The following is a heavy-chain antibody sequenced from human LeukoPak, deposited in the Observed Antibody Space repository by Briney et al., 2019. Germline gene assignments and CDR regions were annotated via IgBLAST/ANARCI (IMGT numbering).Heavy chain of an antibody. CDR1: GGTFSTYA. CDR2: IYPDTGGT. J-gene: IGHJ6*02. V-gene: IGHV1-2*02. CDR3: ARVLEVPGAGYGLDV. Sequence: ASVKVSCKASGGTFSTYAFSWVRQAPGQGLEWMGWIYPDTGGTNYAQRFQGRVTMTRDTSISTAYMDLSRLTSDDTAVYYCARVLEVPGAGYGLDVWGQGTTVTVSS. D-gene: IGHD3-3*02.